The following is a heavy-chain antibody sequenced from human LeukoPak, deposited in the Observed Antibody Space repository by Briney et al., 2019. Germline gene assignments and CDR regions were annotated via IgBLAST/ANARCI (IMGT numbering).Heavy chain of an antibody. J-gene: IGHJ4*02. D-gene: IGHD3-10*01. CDR3: ARGRGMVRGVIIPGRTYYFDY. CDR2: IYYRGTT. CDR1: GGSISNHF. Sequence: SETLSLTCTVSGGSISNHFWSWIRQPPGKGLEWIGYIYYRGTTNYNPSLKSRVTISVDTSKNQFSLKLSSVTAADTAVYYCARGRGMVRGVIIPGRTYYFDYWGQGTLVTVSS. V-gene: IGHV4-59*11.